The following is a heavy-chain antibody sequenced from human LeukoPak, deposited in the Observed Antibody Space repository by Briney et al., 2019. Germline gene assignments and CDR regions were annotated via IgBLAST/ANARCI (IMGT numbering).Heavy chain of an antibody. Sequence: PGGSLGLSCAASGFAVYSKSLTWVRQAPGKGLECVSLMNTFGSTFYADSVKGRFIMSRDNSKNTVYLQMNSLRAEDTAVYYCARMDSSGHHHFDLWGQGTLVTVSS. CDR3: ARMDSSGHHHFDL. D-gene: IGHD3-22*01. J-gene: IGHJ4*02. CDR1: GFAVYSKS. V-gene: IGHV3-53*01. CDR2: MNTFGST.